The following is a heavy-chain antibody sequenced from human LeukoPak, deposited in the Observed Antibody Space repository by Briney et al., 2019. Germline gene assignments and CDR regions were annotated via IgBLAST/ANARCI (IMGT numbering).Heavy chain of an antibody. CDR1: GFTFSSYG. Sequence: PGGSLRLSCAASGFTFSSYGMHWVRQAPGKGLEWVAFIRYDGSNKYYADSVKGRFTISRDNSKNTLYLQVNSLRAEDTAVYYCAKSQSGDYRYSDYWGQGTLVTVSS. D-gene: IGHD4-17*01. J-gene: IGHJ4*02. V-gene: IGHV3-30*02. CDR2: IRYDGSNK. CDR3: AKSQSGDYRYSDY.